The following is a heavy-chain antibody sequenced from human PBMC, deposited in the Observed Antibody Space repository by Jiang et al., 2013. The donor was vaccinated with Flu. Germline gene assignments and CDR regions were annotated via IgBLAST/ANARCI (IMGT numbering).Heavy chain of an antibody. CDR1: GYTFTTSA. CDR3: ATQSGSRL. V-gene: IGHV7-4-1*01. J-gene: IGHJ4*02. CDR2: INTATGNS. D-gene: IGHD3-10*01. Sequence: QSGSELKKPGASVKVSCKASGYTFTTSAINWVRHAPGQGLKWMGWINTATGNSNFAQDFTGRFVFSVDSSVSTAYLEILTPKPEDTAIYYCATQSGSRLWGQGT.